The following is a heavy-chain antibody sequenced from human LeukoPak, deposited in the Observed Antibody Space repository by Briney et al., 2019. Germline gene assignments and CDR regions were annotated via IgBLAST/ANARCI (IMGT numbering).Heavy chain of an antibody. J-gene: IGHJ4*02. CDR2: INEDGSEK. Sequence: GGSLRLPCAASGFSFGNYWMKWVRQDPVKGLEWAANINEDGSEKYYVDSVRGRFTISRDNAKNSLYLQMNSLRTEDTAVYYCARGGVRRGYYDYWGQGTLVTVSS. V-gene: IGHV3-7*01. D-gene: IGHD1-14*01. CDR3: ARGGVRRGYYDY. CDR1: GFSFGNYW.